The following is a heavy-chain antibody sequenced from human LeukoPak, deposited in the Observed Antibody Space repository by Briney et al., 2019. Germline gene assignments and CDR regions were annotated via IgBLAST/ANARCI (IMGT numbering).Heavy chain of an antibody. Sequence: PGRSLRLSCAASGFTFSSYAMHWVRQAPGKGLEWVAVISYDGSNKYYAGSVKGRFTISRGNSKNTLYLQMNSLRAEDTAVYYCARGGSAAAPETYGMDVWGQGTTVTVSS. D-gene: IGHD6-13*01. J-gene: IGHJ6*02. CDR2: ISYDGSNK. CDR1: GFTFSSYA. V-gene: IGHV3-30-3*01. CDR3: ARGGSAAAPETYGMDV.